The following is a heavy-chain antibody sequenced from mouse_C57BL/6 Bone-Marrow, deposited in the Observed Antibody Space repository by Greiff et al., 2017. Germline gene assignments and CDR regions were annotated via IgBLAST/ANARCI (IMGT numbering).Heavy chain of an antibody. J-gene: IGHJ1*03. CDR1: GYTFTDYN. CDR2: INPNNGGT. Sequence: EVQLQQSGPELVKPGASVKIPCKASGYTFTDYNMDWVKQSHGKSLEWIGDINPNNGGTIYNQKFKGKATLTVDKSSSTAYMELRSLTSEDTAVYYCARRGWLIRFYWYFDVWGTGTTVTVSS. CDR3: ARRGWLIRFYWYFDV. D-gene: IGHD2-3*01. V-gene: IGHV1-18*01.